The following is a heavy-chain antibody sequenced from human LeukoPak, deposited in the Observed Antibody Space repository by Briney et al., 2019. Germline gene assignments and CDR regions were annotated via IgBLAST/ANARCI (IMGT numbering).Heavy chain of an antibody. D-gene: IGHD3-10*01. CDR1: GFTFSSYW. CDR2: IKQDGSEK. J-gene: IGHJ3*02. V-gene: IGHV3-7*01. Sequence: GGSLRLSCAASGFTFSSYWMSWVRQTPGKGLEWVANIKQDGSEKYYVDSVKGRFTISRDNAKNSLYLQMNSLRAEDTAVYYCARDQPDYYGSGSYYTPEAVCAFDIWGQGTMVTVSS. CDR3: ARDQPDYYGSGSYYTPEAVCAFDI.